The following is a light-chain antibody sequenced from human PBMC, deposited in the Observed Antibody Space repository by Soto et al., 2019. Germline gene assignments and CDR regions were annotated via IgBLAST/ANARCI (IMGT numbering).Light chain of an antibody. Sequence: QSVLPQPASVSGSPGQAITISCTGTSSDVGGYNYVSWYQHHPGKAPKLMIYDVSNRPSGVSNRFSGSKSGNTASLTISGLQPEDEADYYCSSYTTSNTRQIALATGTKVPVL. CDR3: SSYTTSNTRQIA. CDR2: DVS. J-gene: IGLJ1*01. V-gene: IGLV2-14*03. CDR1: SSDVGGYNY.